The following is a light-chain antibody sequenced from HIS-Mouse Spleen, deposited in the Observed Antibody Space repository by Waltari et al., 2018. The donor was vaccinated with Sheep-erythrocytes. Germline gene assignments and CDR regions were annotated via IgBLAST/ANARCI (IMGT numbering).Light chain of an antibody. V-gene: IGLV2-11*01. CDR2: DVS. J-gene: IGLJ3*02. CDR3: SSYAGSNNWV. CDR1: SSDVGGYNY. Sequence: QSALTQPRSVSGSPGQSVTISCTGTSSDVGGYNYVSCYHQHPGKAPKLMIYDVSKRPSGVPDRFSGSKSGNTASLTISGLQAEDEADYYCSSYAGSNNWVFGGGTKLTVL.